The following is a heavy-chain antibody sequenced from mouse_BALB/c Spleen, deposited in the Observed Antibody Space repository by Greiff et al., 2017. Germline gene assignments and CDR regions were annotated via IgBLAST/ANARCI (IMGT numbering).Heavy chain of an antibody. CDR2: ISSGGGNT. CDR3: ARYGDYDDAMDY. J-gene: IGHJ4*01. D-gene: IGHD2-4*01. CDR1: GFTFSSYT. V-gene: IGHV5-9*03. Sequence: EVMLVESGGGLVKPGGSLKLSCAASGFTFSSYTMSWVRQTPEKRLEWVATISSGGGNTYYPDSVKGRFTISRDNAKNNLYLQMSSLRSEDTALYYCARYGDYDDAMDYWGQGTSVTVPS.